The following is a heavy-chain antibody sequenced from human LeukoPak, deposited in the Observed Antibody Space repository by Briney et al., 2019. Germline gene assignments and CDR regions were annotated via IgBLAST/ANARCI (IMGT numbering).Heavy chain of an antibody. Sequence: SETLSLTCTVSGGSISSYYWGWIRQPPGKGLEWIGSIYYSGSTYYNPSLKSRVTISVGTSKNQFSLKLSSVTAADTAVYYCARATGIPKFDYWGQGTLVTVSS. V-gene: IGHV4-39*07. CDR3: ARATGIPKFDY. D-gene: IGHD1-1*01. CDR2: IYYSGST. J-gene: IGHJ4*02. CDR1: GGSISSYY.